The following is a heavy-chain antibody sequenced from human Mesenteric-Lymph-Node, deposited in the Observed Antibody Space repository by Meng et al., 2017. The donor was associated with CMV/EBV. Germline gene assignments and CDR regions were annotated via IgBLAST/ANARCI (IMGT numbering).Heavy chain of an antibody. D-gene: IGHD3-3*01. J-gene: IGHJ4*02. V-gene: IGHV3-48*04. CDR3: ARGQTIFGVSADY. CDR1: ALTFSSYG. Sequence: GGSLRLSCAASALTFSSYGMNWVRQAPGKGLEWVSYISSDASNIYYADSVKGRFTISRDNAKSSLYLQMDSLRVEDTAIYYCARGQTIFGVSADYWGQGTLVTVSS. CDR2: ISSDASNI.